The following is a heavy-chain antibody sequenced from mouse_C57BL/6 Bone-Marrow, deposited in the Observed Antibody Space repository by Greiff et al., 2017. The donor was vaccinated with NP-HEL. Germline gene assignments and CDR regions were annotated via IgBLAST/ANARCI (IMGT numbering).Heavy chain of an antibody. J-gene: IGHJ3*01. V-gene: IGHV1-18*01. CDR1: GYTFTDYN. Sequence: EVQLVESGPELVKPGASVKIPCKASGYTFTDYNMDWVKQSHGKSLEWIGDINPNNGGTIYNQKFKGKATLTVDKSSSTAYMELRSLTSEDTAVYYCARPYYGSPWFAYWGQGTLVTVSA. D-gene: IGHD1-1*01. CDR2: INPNNGGT. CDR3: ARPYYGSPWFAY.